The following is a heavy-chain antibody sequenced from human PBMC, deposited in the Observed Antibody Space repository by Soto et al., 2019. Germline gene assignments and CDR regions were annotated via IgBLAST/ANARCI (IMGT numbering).Heavy chain of an antibody. V-gene: IGHV3-23*01. CDR1: GLTFSSWA. J-gene: IGHJ6*02. CDR2: IIDSGAST. Sequence: GGSLGLSCAASGLTFSSWAMGWVRQAPGKGLEWVSDIIDSGASTYYADSVKGRFTISRDNSKSTLYLQMNSLRAEDTALYYCAKGRSYYYYYGVDVWGQGTTVTVSS. CDR3: AKGRSYYYYYGVDV.